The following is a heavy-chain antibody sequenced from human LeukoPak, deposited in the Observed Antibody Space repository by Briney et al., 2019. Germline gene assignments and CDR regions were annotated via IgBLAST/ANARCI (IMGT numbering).Heavy chain of an antibody. J-gene: IGHJ4*02. V-gene: IGHV1-18*01. Sequence: ASVKVSCKASGYTFTTYGINWVRQAPGQWLEWMGWISAYNGNTNYAQKFQGRVTMTTDTSTSTAYMELRSLRSDDTAVYYCARGRLVDFDYWGQGTLVTVSS. CDR1: GYTFTTYG. CDR2: ISAYNGNT. CDR3: ARGRLVDFDY.